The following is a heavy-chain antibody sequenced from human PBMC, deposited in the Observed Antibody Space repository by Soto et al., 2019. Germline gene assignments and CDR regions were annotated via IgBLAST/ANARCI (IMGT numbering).Heavy chain of an antibody. D-gene: IGHD5-12*01. J-gene: IGHJ5*02. CDR3: AKGDNLGPKTGYAFDP. V-gene: IGHV6-1*01. Sequence: SQTLSLTCAISGDSVSSNTASWNWIRQSPSRGLEWLGRTYFRSKWYNDYAVSVKSRIIINPDTSNNQFSMQLNSVTPEDTAVYFCAKGDNLGPKTGYAFDPWGQGIMVTVSS. CDR1: GDSVSSNTAS. CDR2: TYFRSKWYN.